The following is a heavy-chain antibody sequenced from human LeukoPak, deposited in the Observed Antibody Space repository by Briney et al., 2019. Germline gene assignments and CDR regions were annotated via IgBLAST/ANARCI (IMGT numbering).Heavy chain of an antibody. CDR3: ARDLLWFGESPFDY. CDR2: ISSSSSYI. V-gene: IGHV3-21*01. J-gene: IGHJ4*02. Sequence: PGGSLRLSCAASGFTFSTYNMNWVRQAPGKGLEWVSSISSSSSYIYYADSLKGRFTISRDNAKNSLYLQMNSLRVEDTAVYYCARDLLWFGESPFDYWGQGTLVTVSS. CDR1: GFTFSTYN. D-gene: IGHD3-10*01.